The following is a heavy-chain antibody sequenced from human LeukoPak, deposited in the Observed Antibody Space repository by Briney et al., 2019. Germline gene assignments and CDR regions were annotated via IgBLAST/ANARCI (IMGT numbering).Heavy chain of an antibody. CDR2: IYYSGST. D-gene: IGHD3-22*01. Sequence: SETLSLTCTVSGGSISSYYWSWIRQPPGKGLEWIGYIYYSGSTNYNPSLKSRDTISVDTSKNQFSLKLSSVTAADTAVYYCARDRLTYYYDSSGLGMDVWGQGTTVTVSS. CDR3: ARDRLTYYYDSSGLGMDV. V-gene: IGHV4-59*01. J-gene: IGHJ6*02. CDR1: GGSISSYY.